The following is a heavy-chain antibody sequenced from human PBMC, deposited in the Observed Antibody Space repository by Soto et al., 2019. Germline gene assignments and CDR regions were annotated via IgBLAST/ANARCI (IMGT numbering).Heavy chain of an antibody. J-gene: IGHJ5*02. CDR2: IYHSGST. V-gene: IGHV4-38-2*02. D-gene: IGHD2-8*02. CDR3: ARDTRVLAYSPFDP. Sequence: NPSETLSLTCAVSGFSISSAYYWGWIRQPPGKGLECIGSIYHSGSTYYNPSLKSRVTISVDTSKNQFSLKLTSVSAADTAVYYCARDTRVLAYSPFDPWGQGTLVTVSS. CDR1: GFSISSAYY.